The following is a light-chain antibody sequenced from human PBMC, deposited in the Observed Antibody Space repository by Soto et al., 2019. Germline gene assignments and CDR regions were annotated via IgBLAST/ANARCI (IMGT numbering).Light chain of an antibody. CDR2: SAS. J-gene: IGKJ1*01. CDR1: QSVSNSF. Sequence: EIVLTQSPGTLSLSPGERATLSCTASQSVSNSFLAWYQQKPGQPPRLLIYSASSRATGMPDRFSGSGSGTDFTLTISRLEPEDFAVYFCQQYGISPQTFGHGTKVEIK. V-gene: IGKV3-20*01. CDR3: QQYGISPQT.